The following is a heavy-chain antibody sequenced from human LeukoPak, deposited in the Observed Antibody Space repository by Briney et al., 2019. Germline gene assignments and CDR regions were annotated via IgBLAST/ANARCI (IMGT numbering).Heavy chain of an antibody. J-gene: IGHJ3*02. CDR1: RFTFSSYG. V-gene: IGHV3-30*02. Sequence: GGSLRLSCAASRFTFSSYGMHSVRQAPGKGLEGVAFIRYDGSNKYYADSVKGRFTISRDNSKNTLYLQMNSLRTEDTAVYYCAKDFRVGATMEDAFDIWGQGTMVTVSS. D-gene: IGHD1-26*01. CDR2: IRYDGSNK. CDR3: AKDFRVGATMEDAFDI.